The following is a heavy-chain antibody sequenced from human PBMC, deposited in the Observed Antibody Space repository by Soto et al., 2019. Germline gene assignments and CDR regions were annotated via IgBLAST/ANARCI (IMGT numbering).Heavy chain of an antibody. CDR2: INAGNGNT. CDR3: ASGPRAARPYYFDY. D-gene: IGHD6-6*01. V-gene: IGHV1-3*01. J-gene: IGHJ4*02. CDR1: GYTFTSYA. Sequence: GASVKVSCKASGYTFTSYAMHWVRQAPGQRLEWMGWINAGNGNTKYSQKFQGRVAITRDTSASTAYMELSSLRSEDTAVYYCASGPRAARPYYFDYWGQGTLVTVSS.